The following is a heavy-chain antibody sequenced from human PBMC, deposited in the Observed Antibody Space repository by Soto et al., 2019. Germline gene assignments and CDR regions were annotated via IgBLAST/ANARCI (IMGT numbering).Heavy chain of an antibody. J-gene: IGHJ6*02. D-gene: IGHD6-13*01. CDR2: ISYDGSNK. V-gene: IGHV3-30-3*01. CDR1: GFTFSSYA. Sequence: VGSLRLSCAASGFTFSSYAMHWVRQAPGKGLEWVAVISYDGSNKYYADSVKGRFTISRDNSKNTLYLQMNSLRAEDTAVYYCARDYSSSWGRGMDVWGQGTTVTVSS. CDR3: ARDYSSSWGRGMDV.